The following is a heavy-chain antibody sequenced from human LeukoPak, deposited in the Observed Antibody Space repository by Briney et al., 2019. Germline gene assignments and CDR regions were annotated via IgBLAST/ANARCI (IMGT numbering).Heavy chain of an antibody. CDR3: ARVKGAAAGIGVDY. CDR1: GFTFSSYW. Sequence: GVLRLSCAASGFTFSSYWMSWVRQAPGKGLEWVANIKQDGSEKYYVDSVKGRFTISRDNAKNSLYLQMNSLRAEDTAVYYCARVKGAAAGIGVDYWGQGTLVTVSS. J-gene: IGHJ4*02. V-gene: IGHV3-7*01. D-gene: IGHD6-13*01. CDR2: IKQDGSEK.